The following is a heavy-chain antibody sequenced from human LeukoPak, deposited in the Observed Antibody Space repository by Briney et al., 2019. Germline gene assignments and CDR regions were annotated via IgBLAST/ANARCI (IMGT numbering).Heavy chain of an antibody. V-gene: IGHV4-31*03. CDR2: IYYSGST. D-gene: IGHD7-27*01. J-gene: IGHJ4*02. CDR1: GGSISSGGYY. Sequence: PSETLSLTCTVSGGSISSGGYYWSWIRQHPGKGLEWIGYIYYSGSTYYNPSLKSRVTISVDTSKNQFSLKLSSVTAADTAVYYCARDHLGIGFDYWGQGTLVTVSS. CDR3: ARDHLGIGFDY.